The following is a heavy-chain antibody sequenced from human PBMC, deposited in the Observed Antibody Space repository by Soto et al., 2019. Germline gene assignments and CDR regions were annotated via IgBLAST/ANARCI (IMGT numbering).Heavy chain of an antibody. CDR2: ISLSGGNA. V-gene: IGHV1-46*01. J-gene: IGHJ4*02. CDR1: GYSFSSYF. CDR3: ARAQYRSSSFRFDY. Sequence: ASVKVSCKASGYSFSSYFIHWVRQAPGHGLEWMGIISLSGGNANYAQKLQGRVAMSRDTSTNTVFMELSSLRSEDTAVYFCARAQYRSSSFRFDYWGQGTLVTFSS. D-gene: IGHD6-6*01.